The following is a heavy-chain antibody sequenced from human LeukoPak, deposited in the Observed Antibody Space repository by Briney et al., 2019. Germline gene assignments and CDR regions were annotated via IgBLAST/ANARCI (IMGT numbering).Heavy chain of an antibody. V-gene: IGHV3-21*01. J-gene: IGHJ3*02. CDR3: ARGSIAAHDAFDI. CDR1: GFTFGDYA. D-gene: IGHD6-6*01. CDR2: ISSSSSYI. Sequence: GGSLRLSCTASGFTFGDYAMSWFRQAPGKGLEWVSSISSSSSYIYYADSVKGRFTISRDNAKNSLYLQMNSLRAEDTAVYYCARGSIAAHDAFDIWGQGTMVTVSS.